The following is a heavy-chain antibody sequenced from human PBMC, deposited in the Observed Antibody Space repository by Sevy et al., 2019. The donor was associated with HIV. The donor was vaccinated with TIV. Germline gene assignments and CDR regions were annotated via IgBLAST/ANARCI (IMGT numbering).Heavy chain of an antibody. V-gene: IGHV3-21*01. Sequence: GGSLRLSCAASGFTFSSYTMNWVRQAPGKGLEWVSSISSISSYIYYADSVKGRFTISRDNAKNSLYLQMNSLRAEDTVLYYCARDGDEEYFQNWGQGTLVTVSS. D-gene: IGHD7-27*01. CDR2: ISSISSYI. J-gene: IGHJ1*01. CDR3: ARDGDEEYFQN. CDR1: GFTFSSYT.